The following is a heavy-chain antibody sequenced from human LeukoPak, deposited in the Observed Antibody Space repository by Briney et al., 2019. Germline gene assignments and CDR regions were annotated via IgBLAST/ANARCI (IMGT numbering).Heavy chain of an antibody. V-gene: IGHV3-33*01. CDR1: GFTFSSYG. Sequence: GGSLRLSCAASGFTFSSYGMHWVRQAPGKGLEWVAVIWYDGSNKYYADSVKGRFTISRDNSKNTLYLQMNSLRADDTALYYCARDLAGPPQEAFDIWGQGTMVTVSS. CDR3: ARDLAGPPQEAFDI. J-gene: IGHJ3*02. CDR2: IWYDGSNK.